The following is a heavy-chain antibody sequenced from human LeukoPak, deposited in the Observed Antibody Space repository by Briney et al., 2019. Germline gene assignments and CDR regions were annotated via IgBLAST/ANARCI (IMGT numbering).Heavy chain of an antibody. CDR3: AKATGYLL. CDR2: ISGSGGST. Sequence: GGSLRLSCAASGFTFSSYEMNWVRQAPGKGLEWVSGISGSGGSTYYADSVKGRFTISRDNSKNTLYLQMNSLRADDTAVYYCAKATGYLLWGQGTLVTVSS. V-gene: IGHV3-23*01. D-gene: IGHD1-14*01. J-gene: IGHJ4*02. CDR1: GFTFSSYE.